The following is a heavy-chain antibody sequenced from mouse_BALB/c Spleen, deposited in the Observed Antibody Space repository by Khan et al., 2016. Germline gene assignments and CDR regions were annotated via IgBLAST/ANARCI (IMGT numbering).Heavy chain of an antibody. CDR2: INSNGGST. V-gene: IGHV5-6-3*01. J-gene: IGHJ2*01. CDR3: TRGPY. CDR1: GFTFSRYG. Sequence: EVELVESGGGLVQPGGSLKLSCAASGFTFSRYGMSWVRQTPDKRLEWVASINSNGGSTYYPDSVKGRFTISRDNAKNTLYLQRSSLKSEDTAMYYFTRGPYGGQGTTLTVSS.